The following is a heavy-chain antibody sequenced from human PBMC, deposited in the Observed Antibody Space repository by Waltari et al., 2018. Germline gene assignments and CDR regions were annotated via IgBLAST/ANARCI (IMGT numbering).Heavy chain of an antibody. CDR3: ATAGSYYYDSSGYYRYYFDY. D-gene: IGHD3-22*01. J-gene: IGHJ4*02. V-gene: IGHV1-24*01. Sequence: QVQLVQSGAEVKKPGASVKVSCKVSGYTLTDLSMHWVRQSPGKGLEWMGGFDPEDGETIYAQKFQGRVTMTEDTSTDTAYMELSSLRSEDTAVYYCATAGSYYYDSSGYYRYYFDYWGQGTLVTVSS. CDR1: GYTLTDLS. CDR2: FDPEDGET.